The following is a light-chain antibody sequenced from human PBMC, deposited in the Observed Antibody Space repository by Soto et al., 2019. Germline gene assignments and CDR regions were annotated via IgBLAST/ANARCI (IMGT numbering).Light chain of an antibody. CDR3: QQYNNHPYT. V-gene: IGKV3-15*01. Sequence: EIVMTQSPATLSVSPGERATLSCRASQSVSRNLAWYQQRPGQPPRLLIYDASTRATGIPARFGGSGSGTEFTLTISSLQPEDFGTYYCQQYNNHPYTFGQGTKLEIK. CDR2: DAS. J-gene: IGKJ2*01. CDR1: QSVSRN.